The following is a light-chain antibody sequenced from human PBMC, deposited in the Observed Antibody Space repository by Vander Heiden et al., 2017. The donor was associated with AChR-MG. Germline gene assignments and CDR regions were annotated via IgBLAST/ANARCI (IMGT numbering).Light chain of an antibody. J-gene: IGLJ3*02. CDR3: SSYTSSSTWV. V-gene: IGLV2-18*02. CDR1: SSDVGTYNR. CDR2: EVS. Sequence: QSALTQPPPVSGSPGQSVSFSCTGTSSDVGTYNRVSWYQQPPGTAPTLMINEVSNRPSGVPDRFSASKAGNTASLAISGLQAEDEADYYCSSYTSSSTWVFGGGTKLTVL.